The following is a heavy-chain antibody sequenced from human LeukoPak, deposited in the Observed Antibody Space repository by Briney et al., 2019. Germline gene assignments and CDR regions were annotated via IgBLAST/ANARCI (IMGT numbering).Heavy chain of an antibody. D-gene: IGHD1-7*01. J-gene: IGHJ2*01. V-gene: IGHV4-39*07. CDR3: AKTKELSDWYFDL. Sequence: SETLSLTCTVSGDSIKSNTYYWAWVRQPPGKGLEWIGNIFYTGSIYYSPSLKRRVTISIETSKKQFSLKLTSVTAADTAIYYCAKTKELSDWYFDLWGRGTLVTVSS. CDR2: IFYTGSI. CDR1: GDSIKSNTYY.